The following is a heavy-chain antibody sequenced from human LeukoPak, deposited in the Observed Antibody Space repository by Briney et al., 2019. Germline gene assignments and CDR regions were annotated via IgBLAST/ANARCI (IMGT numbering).Heavy chain of an antibody. Sequence: PSETLSLTCAVSGDSISSGYYWGWIRQPPGKGLEWIGSIYHSGSTYYNPSLKGRVTISVDTSKNQFSLKLSSVTAADTAVYYCARHNRPLFDYWGQGTLVTVSS. CDR1: GDSISSGYY. CDR3: ARHNRPLFDY. D-gene: IGHD1-1*01. J-gene: IGHJ4*02. CDR2: IYHSGST. V-gene: IGHV4-38-2*01.